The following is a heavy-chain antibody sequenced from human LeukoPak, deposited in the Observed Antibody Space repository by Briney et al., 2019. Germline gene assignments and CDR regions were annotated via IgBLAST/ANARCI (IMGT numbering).Heavy chain of an antibody. CDR2: IYTSGST. V-gene: IGHV4-4*07. Sequence: SETLSLTCTVSGGSISSYYWSWIRQPAGKGLEWIGRIYTSGSTNYNPSLKSRVTMSVDTSKNQFSLKLSSVTAADTAVYYCARALWFRDQGWFDPWGQGTLVTVSS. D-gene: IGHD3-10*01. J-gene: IGHJ5*02. CDR3: ARALWFRDQGWFDP. CDR1: GGSISSYY.